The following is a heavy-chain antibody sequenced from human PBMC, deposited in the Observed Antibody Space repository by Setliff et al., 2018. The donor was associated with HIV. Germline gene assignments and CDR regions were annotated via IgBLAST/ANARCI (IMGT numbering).Heavy chain of an antibody. V-gene: IGHV1-2*02. J-gene: IGHJ4*02. CDR2: INPKSGGP. Sequence: ASVKVSCKASGYTFTDFYIFWVQQAPGGGLEWMGWINPKSGGPNYAQKFQGRVTFSADTSTSTAYMELSGLRSEDTAVYYCARDAGIPMVRGRWPLDYWGQGTLVTVS. D-gene: IGHD3-10*01. CDR1: GYTFTDFY. CDR3: ARDAGIPMVRGRWPLDY.